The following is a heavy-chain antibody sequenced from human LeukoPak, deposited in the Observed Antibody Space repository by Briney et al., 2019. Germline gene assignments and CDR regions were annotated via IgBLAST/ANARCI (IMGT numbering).Heavy chain of an antibody. CDR3: AQHDYGDY. CDR1: GFTFSSYA. Sequence: GGSLRLSCATSGFTFSSYAMSWVRQAPGKGLEWVSGIGASGGSTYYADSVKGRFTISRDNSKNTLYLQINSLKTEDTAVYYCAQHDYGDYWGQGTLVTVSS. J-gene: IGHJ4*02. V-gene: IGHV3-23*01. CDR2: IGASGGST.